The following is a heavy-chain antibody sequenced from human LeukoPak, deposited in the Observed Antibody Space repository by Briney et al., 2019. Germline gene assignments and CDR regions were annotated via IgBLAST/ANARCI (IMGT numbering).Heavy chain of an antibody. D-gene: IGHD3-10*01. J-gene: IGHJ6*03. CDR3: ARAKVGLWFGRPGDYYMDV. CDR2: IYHSGST. V-gene: IGHV4-38-2*02. Sequence: SETLSLTCTVSGYSISSGYYWGWIRQPPGKGLEWIGSIYHSGSTYYNPSLKSRVTISVDTSKNQFSLKLSSVTAADTAVYYCARAKVGLWFGRPGDYYMDVWGKGTTVTVSS. CDR1: GYSISSGYY.